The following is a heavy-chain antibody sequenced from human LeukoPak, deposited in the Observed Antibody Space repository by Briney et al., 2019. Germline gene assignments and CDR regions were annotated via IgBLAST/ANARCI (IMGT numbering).Heavy chain of an antibody. D-gene: IGHD1-26*01. CDR3: ARDQVGVGASYFDY. CDR1: GGSISSYY. V-gene: IGHV4-59*01. CDR2: VYYSGST. Sequence: SETLSLTCTVSGGSISSYYWSWIRQPPGKGLEWIGYVYYSGSTNYNPSLKSRVTISVDTSKNQFSLKLSSVTAADTAVYYCARDQVGVGASYFDYWGQGTLVTVSS. J-gene: IGHJ4*02.